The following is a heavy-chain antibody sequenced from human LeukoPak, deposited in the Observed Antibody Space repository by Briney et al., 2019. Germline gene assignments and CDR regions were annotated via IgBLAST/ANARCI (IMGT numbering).Heavy chain of an antibody. CDR2: IYSTGST. Sequence: SGTLSLICTVSGGSMSGYYWNWVRQPPGKRLEWIGYIYSTGSTNYNPSFKSRVTISVDTSKNQFSLRLSSVTAADTAVYSCARDPSGSSGTRFDIWGQGTMVAVSS. CDR1: GGSMSGYY. CDR3: ARDPSGSSGTRFDI. V-gene: IGHV4-59*01. J-gene: IGHJ3*02. D-gene: IGHD2-15*01.